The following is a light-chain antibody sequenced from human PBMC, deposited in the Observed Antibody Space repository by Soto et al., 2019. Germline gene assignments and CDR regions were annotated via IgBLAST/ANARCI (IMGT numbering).Light chain of an antibody. V-gene: IGKV3-15*01. CDR2: GAS. J-gene: IGKJ4*02. Sequence: EMVMTQSPATLSVSPGERATLSCRASQSVSRNLACYQQKPGQTPRLLIFGASTRVTGIPARFSSSGSVTEFPLTICSLQSEDFAVNYCHQYNNWPPTFGGGTKVEIK. CDR1: QSVSRN. CDR3: HQYNNWPPT.